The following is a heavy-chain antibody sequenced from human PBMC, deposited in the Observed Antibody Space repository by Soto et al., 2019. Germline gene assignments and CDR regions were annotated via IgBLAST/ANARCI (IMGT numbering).Heavy chain of an antibody. CDR1: GDSVSRGGYS. CDR2: IYHSGST. D-gene: IGHD3-22*01. Sequence: SDTLSLTCVVSGDSVSRGGYSWSWIRQPPGKGLEWIGNIYHSGSTYYNPSLKSRVTISEDRSKNQISLKLSSVTAADTAVYYCAKNTYYYDSSGFLEYWGQGTPVTVSS. CDR3: AKNTYYYDSSGFLEY. J-gene: IGHJ4*02. V-gene: IGHV4-30-2*01.